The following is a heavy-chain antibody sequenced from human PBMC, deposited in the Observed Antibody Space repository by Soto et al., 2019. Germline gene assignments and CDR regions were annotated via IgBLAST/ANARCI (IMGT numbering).Heavy chain of an antibody. CDR3: ARIPPSTKISGVVTPLGGTFYYGMDF. V-gene: IGHV1-69*06. J-gene: IGHJ6*02. CDR1: GGTFSCYA. CDR2: IIPIFGTA. Sequence: SVKVSCKACGGTFSCYAISWVRQAPGQGLEWMGGIIPIFGTANYAQKFQGRVTITADKSTRTAYMELSSLRSEDTAVYYCARIPPSTKISGVVTPLGGTFYYGMDFWGQGTTVTVSS. D-gene: IGHD3-3*01.